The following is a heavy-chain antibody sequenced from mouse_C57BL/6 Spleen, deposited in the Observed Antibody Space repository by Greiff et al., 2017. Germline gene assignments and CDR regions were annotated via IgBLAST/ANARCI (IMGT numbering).Heavy chain of an antibody. Sequence: EVHLVESGGDLVKPGGSLKLSCAASGFTFSSYGMSWVRQTPDKRLEWVATISSGGSYTYYPDSVKGRFTISRDNAKNTLYLQMSSLKSEDTAMYYCARHGDVGYCDVWGTGTTVTVSS. CDR1: GFTFSSYG. CDR3: ARHGDVGYCDV. D-gene: IGHD3-3*01. CDR2: ISSGGSYT. V-gene: IGHV5-6*01. J-gene: IGHJ1*03.